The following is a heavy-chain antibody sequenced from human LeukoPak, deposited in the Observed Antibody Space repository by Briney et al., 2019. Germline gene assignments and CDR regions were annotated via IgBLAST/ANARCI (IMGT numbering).Heavy chain of an antibody. CDR1: GFTFSSYA. J-gene: IGHJ3*02. D-gene: IGHD1-26*01. Sequence: GGSLRLSCAASGFTFSSYAMSWVRQAPGKGLEWVSAISGSGGSTYYADSVKGRFTISRDNSKNTLYLQMNSLRAEDTAVYYXXXXXXXXXXXXXPEPDAFDIWGQGTMVTVSS. CDR2: ISGSGGST. V-gene: IGHV3-23*01. CDR3: XXXXXXXXXXXXPEPDAFDI.